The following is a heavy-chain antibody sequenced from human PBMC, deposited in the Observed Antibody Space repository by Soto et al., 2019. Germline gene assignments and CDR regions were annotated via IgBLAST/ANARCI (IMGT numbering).Heavy chain of an antibody. J-gene: IGHJ4*02. Sequence: QVQLVQSGAEVKKPGSSVKVSCKASGGTFSSYAISWVRQAPGQGLEWMGGIIPIFGTANYAQKFQGRVTITADESTSTAYMELSSLRSEDTAVYYCAREIGIVATIEGSYFDYWGQGTLVTVSS. CDR3: AREIGIVATIEGSYFDY. V-gene: IGHV1-69*12. CDR1: GGTFSSYA. CDR2: IIPIFGTA. D-gene: IGHD5-12*01.